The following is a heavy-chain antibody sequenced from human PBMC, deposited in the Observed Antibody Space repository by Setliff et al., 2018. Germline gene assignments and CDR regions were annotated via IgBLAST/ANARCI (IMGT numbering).Heavy chain of an antibody. CDR2: IIPIFGTA. Sequence: SVKVSCKASGGTFSSYAISWVRQAPGQGLEWMGRIIPIFGTANYAQKFQGRVTITADKSTSTAYRELSSLRSEDTAVYYCARDPWQWLTTFTSAEYFQHWGQGTLVTVSS. J-gene: IGHJ1*01. CDR3: ARDPWQWLTTFTSAEYFQH. V-gene: IGHV1-69*06. CDR1: GGTFSSYA. D-gene: IGHD6-19*01.